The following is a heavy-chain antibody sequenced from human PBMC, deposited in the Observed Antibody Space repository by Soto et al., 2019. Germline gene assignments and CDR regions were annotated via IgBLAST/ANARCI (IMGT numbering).Heavy chain of an antibody. CDR2: MNPKSGGA. J-gene: IGHJ6*02. D-gene: IGHD3-22*01. V-gene: IGHV1-2*02. CDR3: TREYIENSDCLYDGFDI. CDR1: GYTFTGYY. Sequence: APVKVSCKTSGYTFTGYYTHWVRQAPGQGLEWMGWMNPKSGGAYFAQKFQGRVTLTRDTSIGTAYIEVNSLTSDDTAVYFCTREYIENSDCLYDGFDIWGQGATVTVSS.